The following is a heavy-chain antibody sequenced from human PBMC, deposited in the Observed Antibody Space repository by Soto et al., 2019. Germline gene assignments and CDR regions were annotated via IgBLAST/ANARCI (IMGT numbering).Heavy chain of an antibody. CDR1: GGIFRSYA. D-gene: IGHD3-22*01. V-gene: IGHV1-69*01. Sequence: QEPLVQSGAEVKKPGSSVKVSCKASGGIFRSYALSWVRQAPGQGLEWMGGIMPLFGKTKYAQKFQGRVTITAAESTSTADMELSSLRSEGTAVYYWASTRYHYDSSGPQAFDIWDQGTMVTGSS. CDR3: ASTRYHYDSSGPQAFDI. CDR2: IMPLFGKT. J-gene: IGHJ3*02.